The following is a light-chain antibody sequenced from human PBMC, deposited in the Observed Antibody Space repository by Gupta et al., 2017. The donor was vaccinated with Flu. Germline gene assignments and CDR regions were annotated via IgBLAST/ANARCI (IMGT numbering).Light chain of an antibody. CDR3: QQGYSTPLT. J-gene: IGKJ4*01. CDR2: TAS. CDR1: QTINTY. Sequence: IQMTQSPSSLSASVGDRVTITCRASQTINTYLNWYQQKPGKAPKLLIYTASKLQSGVPPRFSGSGSGTDFTLTISSLQPEDFATYYCQQGYSTPLTFGGGTKVEI. V-gene: IGKV1-39*01.